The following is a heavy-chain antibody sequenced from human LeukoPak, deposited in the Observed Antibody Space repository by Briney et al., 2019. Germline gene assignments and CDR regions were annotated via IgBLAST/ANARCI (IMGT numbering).Heavy chain of an antibody. V-gene: IGHV4-34*01. CDR3: ARYGRSSSWYLGWFDP. CDR2: IHQSGST. J-gene: IGHJ5*02. Sequence: PSETLSLTCAVYGGSFSGYYWSWIRQPPGKGLEWIGEIHQSGSTNYNPSLKSRVTISVDKSKNQFSLKLSSVTAADTAVYYCARYGRSSSWYLGWFDPWGQGTLVTVSS. CDR1: GGSFSGYY. D-gene: IGHD6-13*01.